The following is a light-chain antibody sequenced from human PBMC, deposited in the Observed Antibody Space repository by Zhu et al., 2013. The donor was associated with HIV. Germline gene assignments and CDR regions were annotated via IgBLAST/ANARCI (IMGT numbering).Light chain of an antibody. Sequence: QSVLTQPPSVSAAPGQKVTISCSGSDSNIENSFVSWYQQLPGSAPKLLIYDNDKRPSGIPARFSGSKSRRTATLDITGLQPGDEAEYFCGAWDTILYAGVFGGGTKVTVL. CDR2: DND. CDR3: GAWDTILYAGV. J-gene: IGLJ2*01. CDR1: DSNIENSF. V-gene: IGLV1-51*01.